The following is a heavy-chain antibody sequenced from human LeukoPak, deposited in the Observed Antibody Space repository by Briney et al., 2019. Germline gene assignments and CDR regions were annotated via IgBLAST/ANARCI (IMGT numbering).Heavy chain of an antibody. CDR3: ARRSQLGYYFDS. CDR1: GGSFSGYY. V-gene: IGHV4-59*01. D-gene: IGHD1-1*01. J-gene: IGHJ4*02. CDR2: IFSSGYT. Sequence: SETLSLTCAVYGGSFSGYYWSWIRQPPGQGLEWIGYIFSSGYTKYNPALESRITISVDTSQNQFSLQLTSVTAADTAVYFCARRSQLGYYFDSWGQGTLVTVSS.